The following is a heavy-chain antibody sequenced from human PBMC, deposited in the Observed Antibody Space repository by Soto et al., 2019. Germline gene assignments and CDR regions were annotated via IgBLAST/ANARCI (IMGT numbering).Heavy chain of an antibody. J-gene: IGHJ4*02. Sequence: QVQLVQSGAEVKKPGASMKVSCKASGFTFTSYGISWVRQAPGQGLEGMGWVSAYNGNTHYAQKLQGRVTMTTDAPTTTAYMELRGLRSDNTAVYYCSRRGSSWQPHEDDWGQGTLVTVSS. D-gene: IGHD6-13*01. CDR3: SRRGSSWQPHEDD. CDR1: GFTFTSYG. V-gene: IGHV1-18*01. CDR2: VSAYNGNT.